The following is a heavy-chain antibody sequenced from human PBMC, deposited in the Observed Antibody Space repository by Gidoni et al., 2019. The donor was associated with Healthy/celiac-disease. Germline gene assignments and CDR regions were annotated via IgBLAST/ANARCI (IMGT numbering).Heavy chain of an antibody. CDR1: GYTFTRYY. V-gene: IGHV1-46*03. Sequence: QVQLVQSGAEVKKPGASVKVSCKAYGYTFTRYYMHWVRHASGQGLEWLGIINPSGSSTSYEQKFQSRVTMTRDTSTSTVYRELSSLRSENTAVYYCARVFGTYTHDYWGQGTLVTVSS. J-gene: IGHJ4*02. CDR3: ARVFGTYTHDY. CDR2: INPSGSST. D-gene: IGHD1-26*01.